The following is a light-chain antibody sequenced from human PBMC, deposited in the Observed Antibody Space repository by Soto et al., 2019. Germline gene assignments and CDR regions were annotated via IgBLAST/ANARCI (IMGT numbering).Light chain of an antibody. Sequence: EIVLTQSPGTLSLSPGERATLSCRASQSVSSSYLAWYQQKPGQAPRLLIYGASSRATGIPDRFSGSESGTDFTLTISRLEPEDFAVFYCQQYGSSEIIFGQGTRLEIK. CDR3: QQYGSSEII. CDR2: GAS. V-gene: IGKV3-20*01. CDR1: QSVSSSY. J-gene: IGKJ5*01.